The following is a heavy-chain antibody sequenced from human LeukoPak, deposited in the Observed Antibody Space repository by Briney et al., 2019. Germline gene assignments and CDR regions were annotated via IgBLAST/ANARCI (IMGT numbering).Heavy chain of an antibody. J-gene: IGHJ4*02. CDR1: GGTFSSYA. D-gene: IGHD6-13*01. CDR3: ARDLDGAGQLLV. V-gene: IGHV1-69*04. CDR2: IIPILGIA. Sequence: SVKVSCKASGGTFSSYAISWVRQAPGQGLEWMGRIIPILGIANYAQKFQGRVTITADKSTSTAYMELSSLRSEDTAVYYCARDLDGAGQLLVWGQGTLVTVSS.